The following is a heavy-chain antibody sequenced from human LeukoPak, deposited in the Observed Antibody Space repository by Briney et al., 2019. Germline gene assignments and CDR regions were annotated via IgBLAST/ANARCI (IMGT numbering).Heavy chain of an antibody. J-gene: IGHJ4*02. CDR1: GYAFTDYG. D-gene: IGHD5-24*01. CDR2: ISGYTGAT. V-gene: IGHV1-18*04. Sequence: GASVKVSCKASGYAFTDYGIGWVRQAPGHGLEWLGWISGYTGATNYAQNLQARVTMTTDTATSTAYMELRSLTSGDTAMYYCARGWRSLQSNQISPFDSWGLGTLVTVSS. CDR3: ARGWRSLQSNQISPFDS.